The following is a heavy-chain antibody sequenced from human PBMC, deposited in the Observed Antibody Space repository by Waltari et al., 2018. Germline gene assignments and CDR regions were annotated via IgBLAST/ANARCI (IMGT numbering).Heavy chain of an antibody. Sequence: QVQLVESGGGVAQPGGSLRLSCAASGFSFSDYGMHWVRQAQGKGLEWVAFIRSDGSNEYYADSVKGRFTISRDNSKNTLYLQMNSLRAEDTAIFYCAKDEAQSLGYYASGKLLRYYYYMDVWGKGTAVSVSS. V-gene: IGHV3-30*02. J-gene: IGHJ6*03. CDR2: IRSDGSNE. CDR3: AKDEAQSLGYYASGKLLRYYYYMDV. D-gene: IGHD3-10*01. CDR1: GFSFSDYG.